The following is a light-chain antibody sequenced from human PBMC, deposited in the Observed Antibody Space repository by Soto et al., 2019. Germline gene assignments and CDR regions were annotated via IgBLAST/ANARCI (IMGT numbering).Light chain of an antibody. Sequence: DIQMTQSPSSLSASVGDRVTITCQASHDIINSLNWFQQKPGEAPKLLIFDAFKLQTGVPSRFSGSGSGTDFTLTISSLQPEDIATYYCQQYDNLPVTFGGGNKVEIK. J-gene: IGKJ4*01. V-gene: IGKV1-33*01. CDR2: DAF. CDR1: HDIINS. CDR3: QQYDNLPVT.